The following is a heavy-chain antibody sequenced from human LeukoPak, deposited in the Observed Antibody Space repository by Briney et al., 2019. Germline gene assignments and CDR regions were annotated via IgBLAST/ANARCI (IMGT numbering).Heavy chain of an antibody. CDR1: GGTFSSYA. CDR3: ASAMYYYDSSGYYPPFDY. V-gene: IGHV1-69*13. D-gene: IGHD3-22*01. J-gene: IGHJ4*02. CDR2: IIPIFGTA. Sequence: GASVKVSCKASGGTFSSYAISWVRQAPGQGLEWMGGIIPIFGTANYAQKFQGRVTITADESTSTAYMELSSLRSEDTAVYYCASAMYYYDSSGYYPPFDYWGQGTLVTVSS.